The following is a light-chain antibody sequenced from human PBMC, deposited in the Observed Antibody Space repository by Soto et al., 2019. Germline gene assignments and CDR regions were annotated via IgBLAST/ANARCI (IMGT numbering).Light chain of an antibody. CDR2: AAS. Sequence: IQITQSPPSLSASVVDRVTITCLASQSISSYLNWFQQKPGKAPKLLIYAASILQNEVPSRFSGSGSGTDFTLSITSLQFEDFATYYCQQTHSVPLTCGQGTRREIK. CDR1: QSISSY. V-gene: IGKV1-39*01. CDR3: QQTHSVPLT. J-gene: IGKJ5*01.